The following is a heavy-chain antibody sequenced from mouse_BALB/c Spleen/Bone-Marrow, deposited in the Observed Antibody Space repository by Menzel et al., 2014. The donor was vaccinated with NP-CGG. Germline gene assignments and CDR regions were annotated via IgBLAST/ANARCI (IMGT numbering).Heavy chain of an antibody. D-gene: IGHD4-1*01. CDR1: GYSFTSYW. CDR2: IYPGNSDT. V-gene: IGHV1-5*01. J-gene: IGHJ1*01. Sequence: EVQLQQSGTVLTRPGASVKMSCKASGYSFTSYWMHWVKQRPGLGLEWVGAIYPGNSDTTYNQKFKGKAKLTAVTSASTAYMELSSLTNEDSAVYYCTRNWDWYFDVWGAGTTVTVSS. CDR3: TRNWDWYFDV.